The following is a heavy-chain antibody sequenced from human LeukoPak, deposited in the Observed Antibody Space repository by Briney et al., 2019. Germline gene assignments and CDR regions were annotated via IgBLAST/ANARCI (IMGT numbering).Heavy chain of an antibody. V-gene: IGHV3-53*01. Sequence: PGGSLRLSCAASGFSLSSNYMSWVRHAPGKGLGWVSVIYRDAKAYYTDSVKGRFTISRDISKTTLFLQMTSLRAEDTALYYCAKVKGWYGEGYFDYWGQGTLVTVSS. CDR1: GFSLSSNY. J-gene: IGHJ4*02. D-gene: IGHD3-10*01. CDR3: AKVKGWYGEGYFDY. CDR2: IYRDAKA.